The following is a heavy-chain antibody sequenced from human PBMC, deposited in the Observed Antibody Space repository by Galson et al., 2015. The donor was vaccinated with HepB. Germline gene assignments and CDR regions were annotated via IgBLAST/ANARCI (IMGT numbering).Heavy chain of an antibody. CDR3: AKAPRTFGGVIGYFDY. D-gene: IGHD3-16*02. Sequence: SLRLSCAASGFTFSSYAMSWVRQAPGKGLEWVSAISGSGGSTYYADSVKGRFTISRDNSKNTLYLQMNSLRAEDTAVYYCAKAPRTFGGVIGYFDYWGQGTLVTVSS. J-gene: IGHJ4*02. CDR1: GFTFSSYA. V-gene: IGHV3-23*01. CDR2: ISGSGGST.